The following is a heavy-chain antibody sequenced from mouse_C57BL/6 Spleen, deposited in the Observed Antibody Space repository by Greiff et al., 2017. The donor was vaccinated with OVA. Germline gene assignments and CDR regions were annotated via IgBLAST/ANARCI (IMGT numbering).Heavy chain of an antibody. CDR3: TRSGIYYGSRWYVDV. CDR1: GYTFTDYE. J-gene: IGHJ1*03. D-gene: IGHD1-1*01. Sequence: QVQLQQSGAELVRPGASVTLSCKASGYTFTDYEMHWVKQTPVHGLEWIGAIDPETGGTAYNQKFKGKAILTADKSSSTAYMELRSLTSEDSSFYYCTRSGIYYGSRWYVDVWGTGTTVTVSS. V-gene: IGHV1-15*01. CDR2: IDPETGGT.